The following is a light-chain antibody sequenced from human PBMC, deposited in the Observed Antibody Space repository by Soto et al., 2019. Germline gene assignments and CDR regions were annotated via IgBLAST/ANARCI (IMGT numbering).Light chain of an antibody. CDR3: QQYNSYSYT. V-gene: IGKV1-5*03. CDR1: QSISNW. J-gene: IGKJ2*01. Sequence: DIQLTQSPSTLSASVGDRVTITCRASQSISNWLAWYQQKPGKAPKVLIYKASSLESGVPSRFSGSGSGTEFTLTISRLQPEDFATYYCQQYNSYSYTFGQGTKLEIK. CDR2: KAS.